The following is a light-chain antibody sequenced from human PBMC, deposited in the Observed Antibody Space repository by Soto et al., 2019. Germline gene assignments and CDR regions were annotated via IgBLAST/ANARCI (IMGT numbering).Light chain of an antibody. CDR3: QQSYSTLST. CDR2: AAS. V-gene: IGKV1-39*01. J-gene: IGKJ5*01. CDR1: QSITSY. Sequence: IEMTQSPSSLSASLGHRVTITCRASQSITSYLTWYQQKPGTAPKLLIYAASSLQSGVPSRFSGSGSGTDFTLTISSLQPQDFATYYCQQSYSTLSTFGQGTRLEI.